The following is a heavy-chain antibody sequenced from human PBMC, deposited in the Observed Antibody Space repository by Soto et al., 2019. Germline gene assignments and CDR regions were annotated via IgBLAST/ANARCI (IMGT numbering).Heavy chain of an antibody. D-gene: IGHD7-27*01. CDR2: IYYSGST. CDR1: GFSISSYY. V-gene: IGHV4-59*08. CDR3: ARRWGRTFDY. Sequence: SETLSLTCTVSGFSISSYYWSWIRQPPGKGLEWIGYIYYSGSTNYNPSLKSRVTISVDTSKNQFSLKLSSVTAADTAVYYCARRWGRTFDYWGQGTLVTVLL. J-gene: IGHJ4*02.